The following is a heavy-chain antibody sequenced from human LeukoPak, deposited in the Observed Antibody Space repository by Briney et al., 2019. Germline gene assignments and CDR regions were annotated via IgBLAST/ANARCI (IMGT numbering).Heavy chain of an antibody. J-gene: IGHJ4*02. D-gene: IGHD4-17*01. V-gene: IGHV3-48*01. CDR2: ISSSSDII. CDR3: AREGTSYGDYAAFDY. CDR1: GLTFSNYN. Sequence: GGSLRLSCAASGLTFSNYNMNWVRQAPGKGLEWVSYISSSSDIIYYADSVEGRFTISRDNAKNSLFLQMNSLRAEDTAVYYCAREGTSYGDYAAFDYWGQGTLVTVSS.